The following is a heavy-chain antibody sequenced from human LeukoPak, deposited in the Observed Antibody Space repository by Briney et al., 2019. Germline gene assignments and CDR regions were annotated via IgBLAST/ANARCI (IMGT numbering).Heavy chain of an antibody. V-gene: IGHV3-7*01. D-gene: IGHD6-6*01. J-gene: IGHJ4*02. CDR2: IKQDGSEK. Sequence: GGSLRLSCAASGFTFSGYWMSWVRQAPGKGLEWVANIKQDGSEKYYVDSVKGRFTISRDNAKNSLYLQMNSLRAEDTAVYYCAREAIAARNFDYWGQGTLVTVSS. CDR3: AREAIAARNFDY. CDR1: GFTFSGYW.